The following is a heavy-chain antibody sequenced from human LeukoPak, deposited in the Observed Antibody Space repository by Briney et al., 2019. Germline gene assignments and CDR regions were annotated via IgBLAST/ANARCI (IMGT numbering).Heavy chain of an antibody. V-gene: IGHV4-59*08. CDR2: IYYSGST. J-gene: IGHJ2*01. CDR1: GGSISSYY. CDR3: ARHGYGTHAAWYFDL. D-gene: IGHD5-12*01. Sequence: SETLSLTCTVSGGSISSYYWSWIRQPPGKGLEWIGYIYYSGSTNYSPSLKSRVTISVDTSKNQFSLKLSSVTAADTAVYYCARHGYGTHAAWYFDLWGRGTLVTVSS.